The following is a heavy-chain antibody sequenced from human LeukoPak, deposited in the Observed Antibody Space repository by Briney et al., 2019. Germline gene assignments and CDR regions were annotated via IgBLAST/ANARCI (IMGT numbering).Heavy chain of an antibody. CDR1: GGSISSSSYY. Sequence: SETLSLTCTVSGGSISSSSYYWGWIRQPPGTGLEWIGSIYYSGSTYYNPSLKSRVTISVDTSKNQFSLKLSSVTAADTAVYYCARGRSIVVVPAANWFDPWGQGTLVTVSS. V-gene: IGHV4-39*07. CDR2: IYYSGST. D-gene: IGHD2-2*01. J-gene: IGHJ5*02. CDR3: ARGRSIVVVPAANWFDP.